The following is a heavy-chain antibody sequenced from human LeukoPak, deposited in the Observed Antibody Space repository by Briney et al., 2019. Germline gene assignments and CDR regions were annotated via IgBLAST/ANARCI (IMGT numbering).Heavy chain of an antibody. D-gene: IGHD3-22*01. CDR3: AREGNPYFRDSSGYNTFFDY. CDR1: GFTFSSYS. CDR2: ISSSSSYI. V-gene: IGHV3-21*04. Sequence: GGSLRLSCAASGFTFSSYSMNWVRQAPGKGLEGVSSISSSSSYIYYADSVKGRFTISRDNAKNSLYLQMNSLRAEDTAVYYCAREGNPYFRDSSGYNTFFDYWGQGTLVTVSS. J-gene: IGHJ4*02.